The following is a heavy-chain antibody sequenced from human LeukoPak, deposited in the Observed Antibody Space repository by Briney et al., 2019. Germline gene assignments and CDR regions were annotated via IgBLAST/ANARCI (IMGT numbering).Heavy chain of an antibody. J-gene: IGHJ6*04. V-gene: IGHV1-3*01. CDR2: INAGNGNT. CDR3: ARELWPGYGVDV. D-gene: IGHD3-16*01. Sequence: ASVKVSCKASGYTFTSYAMHWVRQAPGQRLEWMGWINAGNGNTKYSQKFQGRVTITRDTSASTAYMELSSLRSEDTAVYYCARELWPGYGVDVWGKGTTVTVSS. CDR1: GYTFTSYA.